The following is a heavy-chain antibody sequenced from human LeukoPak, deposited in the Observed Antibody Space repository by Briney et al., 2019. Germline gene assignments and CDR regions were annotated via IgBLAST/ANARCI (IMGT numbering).Heavy chain of an antibody. Sequence: ASVKVSCKASNYTFTNYPISWVRQAPGQGLDWLGWISAYSGNTNYAQKVQGRVTMTTDASTNTAYMELASLRPDVTAIYYCTRGSSSQYFQYWGQGTLVTVSS. D-gene: IGHD6-6*01. CDR1: NYTFTNYP. CDR2: ISAYSGNT. CDR3: TRGSSSQYFQY. V-gene: IGHV1-18*01. J-gene: IGHJ1*01.